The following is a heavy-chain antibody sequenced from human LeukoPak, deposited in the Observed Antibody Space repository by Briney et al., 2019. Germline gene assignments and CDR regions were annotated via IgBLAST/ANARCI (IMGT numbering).Heavy chain of an antibody. V-gene: IGHV3-30*04. CDR3: ARGHCSSTSCPSDPQYYYYYMDV. CDR1: GFTFSSYA. Sequence: GGSLRLSCAASGFTFSSYAMHWVRQAPGKGLEWVAVISYDGSNKYYADSVKGRFTISRDNSKNTLYLQMNSLRAEDTAVYYCARGHCSSTSCPSDPQYYYYYMDVWGKGTTVTVSS. J-gene: IGHJ6*03. CDR2: ISYDGSNK. D-gene: IGHD2-2*01.